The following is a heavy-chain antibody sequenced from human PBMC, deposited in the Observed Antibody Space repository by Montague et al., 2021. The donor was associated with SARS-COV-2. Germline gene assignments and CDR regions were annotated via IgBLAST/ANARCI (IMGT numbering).Heavy chain of an antibody. J-gene: IGHJ3*02. CDR1: GGSISSYY. D-gene: IGHD5-18*01. CDR2: IYYSGST. Sequence: SETLSLTCTVSGGSISSYYWSWIRQPPGKGLEWIGYIYYSGSTNYNPSLKSRVTISLDTSKYQFSLKLNSVTAADTAVYYCARGSYGTDAFDIWGQGTMVTVSS. CDR3: ARGSYGTDAFDI. V-gene: IGHV4-59*01.